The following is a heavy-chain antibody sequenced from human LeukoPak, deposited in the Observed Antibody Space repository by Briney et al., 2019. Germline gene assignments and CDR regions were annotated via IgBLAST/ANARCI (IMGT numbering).Heavy chain of an antibody. CDR1: GFTFSSYS. Sequence: GGSLRLSGAAPGFTFSSYSMNWVRKAPGKGLEWVSYISSSRSSMYYADSVKGRFTISRDNAKNSLYLQMNSLRVEDTAIYYCAREYSSSSGKAFDIWGQGTMVTVSS. CDR2: ISSSRSSM. J-gene: IGHJ3*02. V-gene: IGHV3-48*04. D-gene: IGHD6-6*01. CDR3: AREYSSSSGKAFDI.